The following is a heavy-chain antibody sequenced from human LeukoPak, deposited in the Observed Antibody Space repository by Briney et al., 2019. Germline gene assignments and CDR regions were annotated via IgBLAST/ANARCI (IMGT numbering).Heavy chain of an antibody. CDR2: ISGSGGST. J-gene: IGHJ4*02. CDR3: AKGSSLFDY. V-gene: IGHV3-23*01. CDR1: GFTFSSYA. Sequence: HPGGSLRLSCAASGFTFSSYAMSWVRQAPGKGLEWVSAISGSGGSTYYADSVKGRFTISRDNSKNTLYLQMNSLRAEDTAVHYXAKGSSLFDYWGQGTLVTVSS. D-gene: IGHD6-13*01.